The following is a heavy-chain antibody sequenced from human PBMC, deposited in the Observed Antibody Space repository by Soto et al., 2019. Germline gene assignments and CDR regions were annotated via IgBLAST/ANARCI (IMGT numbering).Heavy chain of an antibody. CDR3: ASIGNSVYAIGKDWFDP. J-gene: IGHJ5*02. D-gene: IGHD2-8*01. CDR1: GGSISSGGYY. Sequence: SETLSLTCTVSGGSISSGGYYWSWIRQHPGKGLEWIGYIYYSGSTYYNPSLKSRVTISVDTSKNQFSLKLSSVTAADTAVYYCASIGNSVYAIGKDWFDPWGQGTLVTVSS. V-gene: IGHV4-31*03. CDR2: IYYSGST.